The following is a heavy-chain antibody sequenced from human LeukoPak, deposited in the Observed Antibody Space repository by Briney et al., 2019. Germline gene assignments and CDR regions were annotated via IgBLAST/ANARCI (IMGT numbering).Heavy chain of an antibody. D-gene: IGHD4-23*01. CDR3: VRVNDNVGNDDAFDI. Sequence: PGGSLRLSCAASGFTFSSYKMNWVRQDPGKGLEWVSYIRSSGSIIFYADSVKGRFTIFRDNAKNSLYLQMNSLRAEDTAVYYCVRVNDNVGNDDAFDIWGQGTMVTVSS. CDR1: GFTFSSYK. CDR2: IRSSGSII. V-gene: IGHV3-48*03. J-gene: IGHJ3*02.